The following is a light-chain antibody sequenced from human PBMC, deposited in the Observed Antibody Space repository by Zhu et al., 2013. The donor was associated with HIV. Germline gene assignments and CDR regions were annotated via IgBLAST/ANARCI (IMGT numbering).Light chain of an antibody. CDR1: QSVTSNY. Sequence: EIVLTQSPGTLSLSPGERATLSCRASQSVTSNYLAWYRQKPGQAPRLLIYAASNRATGIPDRFSGSGSGTDFTLTISRLEPEDFVVYYCQQYGSSPSFITFGQGHDWRLN. J-gene: IGKJ5*01. V-gene: IGKV3-20*01. CDR3: QQYGSSPSFIT. CDR2: AAS.